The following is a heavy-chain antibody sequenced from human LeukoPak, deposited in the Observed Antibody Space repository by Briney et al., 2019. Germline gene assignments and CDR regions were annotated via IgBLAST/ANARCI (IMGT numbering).Heavy chain of an antibody. CDR1: GFTFSSYW. V-gene: IGHV3-74*01. D-gene: IGHD4-23*01. J-gene: IGHJ4*02. Sequence: GGSLRLSCAASGFTFSSYWMNWVRQAPGKGLVWVSRIASDGSSTTYADSVKGRFSISRDNAKNTLYLQMNSLRVEDTAVYYCARGPPHGKDHWGQGTLVTVSS. CDR2: IASDGSST. CDR3: ARGPPHGKDH.